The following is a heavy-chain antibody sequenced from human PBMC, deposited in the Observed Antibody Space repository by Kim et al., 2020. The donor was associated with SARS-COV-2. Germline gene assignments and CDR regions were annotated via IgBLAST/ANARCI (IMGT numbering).Heavy chain of an antibody. CDR3: ARGRYSDKIRWHAFDV. Sequence: GGSLRLSCAASGFTLSTYWMSWVRQAPGRGLEWVANIKQDGSEKYYGDFVKGRFTISRDNIKSLLYLQMNSLRANDTAVYYCARGRYSDKIRWHAFDVWGHGTMVTVSS. D-gene: IGHD4-17*01. V-gene: IGHV3-7*01. CDR1: GFTLSTYW. CDR2: IKQDGSEK. J-gene: IGHJ3*01.